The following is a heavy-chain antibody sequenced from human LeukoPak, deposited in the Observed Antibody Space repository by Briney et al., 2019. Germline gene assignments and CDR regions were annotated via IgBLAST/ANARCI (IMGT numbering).Heavy chain of an antibody. CDR2: IYDSGST. J-gene: IGHJ4*02. Sequence: PSQTLSLTCAVSGDSITSGGYSWTWIRQPPGKGLEWIGYIYDSGSTYYNPSLKSRVTISVDRSKNQFSLKLSSVTAADTAVYYCAREVAATRSLDYWGQGTLVTVSS. V-gene: IGHV4-30-2*01. CDR1: GDSITSGGYS. D-gene: IGHD2-15*01. CDR3: AREVAATRSLDY.